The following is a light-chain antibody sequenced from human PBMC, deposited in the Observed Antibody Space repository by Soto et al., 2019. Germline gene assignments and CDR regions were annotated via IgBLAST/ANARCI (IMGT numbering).Light chain of an antibody. V-gene: IGKV1-6*01. CDR1: QGIRND. CDR2: AAS. Sequence: AIQVTQSPSSLSASVGDRVTINCRASQGIRNDLGWYQQKPGKAPKLLIFAASTLQSGVPSRFSGSGSGTDFTLTISSLQPEDFPTYYCLQDYIYPYTFGQGTKLEIK. J-gene: IGKJ2*01. CDR3: LQDYIYPYT.